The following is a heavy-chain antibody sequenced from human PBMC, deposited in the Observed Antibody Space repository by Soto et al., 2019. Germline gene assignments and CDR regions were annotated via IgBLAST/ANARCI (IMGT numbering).Heavy chain of an antibody. D-gene: IGHD1-1*01. J-gene: IGHJ6*02. CDR2: ISSSSSYT. V-gene: IGHV3-11*06. Sequence: QVQLVQSGGGLVRPGGCLRLCCAASGFTFSDYYMSWIRQAPGKGLEWVSHISSSSSYTNYADSVKGRFTISRDNAKNSLYLQMNSLGVEDTAVYYCARGRNWNQKTYYGMDVWGQGTTVTVSS. CDR1: GFTFSDYY. CDR3: ARGRNWNQKTYYGMDV.